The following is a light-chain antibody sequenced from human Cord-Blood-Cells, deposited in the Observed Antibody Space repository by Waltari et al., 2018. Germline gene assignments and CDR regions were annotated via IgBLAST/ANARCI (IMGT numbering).Light chain of an antibody. CDR3: CSYAGGITYYV. CDR2: EGS. Sequence: QSALTQPASVSGSPGQSITISCTGTSSDVGSYNLVSWYQQHPGKAPTLMIYEGSKRRAGVSNRFSCLKSGNPASLAISGRQGEGEADYYGCSYAGGITYYVFGTGDKVTIL. V-gene: IGLV2-23*01. J-gene: IGLJ1*01. CDR1: SSDVGSYNL.